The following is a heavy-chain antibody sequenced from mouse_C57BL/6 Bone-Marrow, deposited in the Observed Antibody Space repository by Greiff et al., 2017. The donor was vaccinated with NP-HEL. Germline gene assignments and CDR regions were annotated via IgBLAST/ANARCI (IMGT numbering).Heavy chain of an antibody. CDR1: GFSLSSYG. CDR3: ATPSYDGYYHYFDY. CDR2: IWRGGST. J-gene: IGHJ2*01. Sequence: VKLQESGPGLVQPSQSLSITCTVSGFSLSSYGVHWVRQSPGKGLEWLGVIWRGGSTDYNAAFMSRLSITKDNSKSQVFFKMNSLQADDTAIYYCATPSYDGYYHYFDYWGQGTTLTVSS. D-gene: IGHD2-3*01. V-gene: IGHV2-5*01.